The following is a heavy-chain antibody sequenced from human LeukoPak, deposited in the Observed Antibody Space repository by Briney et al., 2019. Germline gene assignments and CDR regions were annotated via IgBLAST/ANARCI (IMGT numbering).Heavy chain of an antibody. CDR2: ISSSGITI. CDR3: ARTKVVTAISKPYYFDY. CDR1: GFTFSSYE. V-gene: IGHV3-48*03. J-gene: IGHJ4*02. D-gene: IGHD2-21*02. Sequence: PGGSLRLSCAASGFTFSSYEMNWVRQAPGKGLEWVSYISSSGITIYYADSVKGRFTISRDNAKNSLYLQMNSLRAEDTAVYYCARTKVVTAISKPYYFDYWGQGTLVTVSS.